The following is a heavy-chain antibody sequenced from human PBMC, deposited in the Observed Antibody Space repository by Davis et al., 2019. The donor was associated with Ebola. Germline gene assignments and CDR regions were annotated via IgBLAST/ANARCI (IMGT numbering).Heavy chain of an antibody. CDR3: ARAGYCTGGVCYAGYYYYGMDV. Sequence: ESLKISCAASGFTFSSYWMSWVRQPPGKGLEWIGEINHSGSTNYNPSLKSRVTISVDTSKNQFSLKLSSVTAADTAVYYCARAGYCTGGVCYAGYYYYGMDVWGQGTTVTVSS. CDR2: INHSGST. J-gene: IGHJ6*02. D-gene: IGHD2-8*02. CDR1: GFTFSSYW. V-gene: IGHV4-34*01.